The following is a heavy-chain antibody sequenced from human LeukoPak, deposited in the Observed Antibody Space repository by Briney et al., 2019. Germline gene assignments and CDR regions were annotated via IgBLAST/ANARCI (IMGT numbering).Heavy chain of an antibody. CDR2: IYPGDSGT. D-gene: IGHD2-2*01. V-gene: IGHV5-51*01. CDR1: GYSFTSYW. CDR3: ARQIASKYCSSTSCYGEEWGFDY. J-gene: IGHJ4*02. Sequence: GESLKISCKGSGYSFTSYWIGWVRQMPGKGLEWMGIIYPGDSGTRYSPSFQGQVTISADKSISTAYLQWSSLKASDTAMYYCARQIASKYCSSTSCYGEEWGFDYWGQGTLVTVSS.